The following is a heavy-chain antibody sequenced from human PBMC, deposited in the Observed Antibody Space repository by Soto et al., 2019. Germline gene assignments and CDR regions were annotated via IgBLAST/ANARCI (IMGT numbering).Heavy chain of an antibody. V-gene: IGHV4-30-4*01. CDR3: ARMGSTYGAATV. D-gene: IGHD3-10*01. CDR1: GASISRGDYY. CDR2: IYYSGST. J-gene: IGHJ4*02. Sequence: SETLSLTCSVSGASISRGDYYWSWIRQAPGKGLEWIGHIYYSGSTYYKASLKSRVTISVDTSKTQFSLNLTSVTAADTALYYCARMGSTYGAATVWGQGTQVTVS.